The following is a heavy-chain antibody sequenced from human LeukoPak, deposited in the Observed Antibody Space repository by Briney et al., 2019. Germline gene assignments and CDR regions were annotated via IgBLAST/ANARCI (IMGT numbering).Heavy chain of an antibody. V-gene: IGHV3-30*04. CDR2: ISFDGSSK. Sequence: GGSLRLSCAASGFTFSRYTMHWVRQAPGKGLEWVAVISFDGSSKYYADSVKGRFTIPRDDSRNTMYLQMDSLRAEDTAVYYCARKDYSGSSGFVFGYWGQGTLVTVSS. J-gene: IGHJ4*02. CDR3: ARKDYSGSSGFVFGY. CDR1: GFTFSRYT. D-gene: IGHD3-22*01.